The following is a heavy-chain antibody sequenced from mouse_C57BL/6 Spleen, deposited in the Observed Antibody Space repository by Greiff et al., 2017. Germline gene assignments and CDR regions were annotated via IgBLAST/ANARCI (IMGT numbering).Heavy chain of an antibody. J-gene: IGHJ4*01. CDR3: AREAFLITTVVGDAMDY. V-gene: IGHV1-81*01. D-gene: IGHD1-1*01. CDR1: GYTFTSYG. Sequence: QVQLQQSGAELARPGASVKLSCKASGYTFTSYGISWVKQRTGQGLEWIGEIYPRSGNTYYNEKFKGKATLTADKSSSTAYMELRSLTSEDSAVYFCAREAFLITTVVGDAMDYWGQGTSVTVSS. CDR2: IYPRSGNT.